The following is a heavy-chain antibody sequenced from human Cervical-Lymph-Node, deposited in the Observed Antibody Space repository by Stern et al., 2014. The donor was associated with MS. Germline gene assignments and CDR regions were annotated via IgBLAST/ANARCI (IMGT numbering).Heavy chain of an antibody. CDR1: GFTFRSYA. Sequence: EMQLVESGGGLVQPGGSLRISCAASGFTFRSYAMSWVRPAPGKGPAWVSAISGSGGTTFYADSMKGRFTISRDNSKSTLYLQMNSLRADDTAVYYCAKDRLNWGNDAFDFWGQGTVVTVSS. V-gene: IGHV3-23*04. CDR2: ISGSGGTT. CDR3: AKDRLNWGNDAFDF. D-gene: IGHD7-27*01. J-gene: IGHJ3*01.